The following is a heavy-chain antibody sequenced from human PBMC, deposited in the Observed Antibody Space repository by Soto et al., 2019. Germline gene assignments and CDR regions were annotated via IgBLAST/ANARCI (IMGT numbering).Heavy chain of an antibody. CDR1: GDTFSSYA. J-gene: IGHJ4*02. V-gene: IGHV1-69*01. CDR3: ASVGPAHYYDSSGYYSPLDY. CDR2: IIPMFGTA. D-gene: IGHD3-22*01. Sequence: QVQLVQSGAEVKKPGSSVKVSCKASGDTFSSYAINWVRQAPGQGLEWMGGIIPMFGTANYAKKFKGRVTITAGESTSTVYMELSSLRSQDTAVYYCASVGPAHYYDSSGYYSPLDYWGQGTLVTVSS.